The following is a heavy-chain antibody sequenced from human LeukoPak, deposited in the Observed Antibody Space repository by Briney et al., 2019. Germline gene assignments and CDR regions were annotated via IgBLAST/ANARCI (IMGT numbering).Heavy chain of an antibody. V-gene: IGHV3-23*01. Sequence: PGGSLRLSCAASGFTFSSYAMSWVRQAPGKGLEWASAISGSGGSAYYADSVKGRFTISRDNSKSTLYLQMSSLRAEDTALYYCAKSSEYNNYGIDYWGQGTLVTVSS. CDR2: ISGSGGSA. D-gene: IGHD4-11*01. J-gene: IGHJ4*02. CDR1: GFTFSSYA. CDR3: AKSSEYNNYGIDY.